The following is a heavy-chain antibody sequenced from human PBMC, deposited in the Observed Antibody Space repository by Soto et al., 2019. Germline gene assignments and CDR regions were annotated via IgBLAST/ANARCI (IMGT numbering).Heavy chain of an antibody. CDR3: ARGTSGSYFDY. D-gene: IGHD1-26*01. CDR1: GGSFSGYY. V-gene: IGHV4-34*01. CDR2: INHSGST. Sequence: QVQLQQWGAGLLKPSETLSLTCAVYGGSFSGYYWSWIRQPPGKGLEWIGEINHSGSTNYNPSLKSRVTISVDTSQNQFSLKLSSVTAADTAVYYCARGTSGSYFDYWGQGTLVTVSS. J-gene: IGHJ4*02.